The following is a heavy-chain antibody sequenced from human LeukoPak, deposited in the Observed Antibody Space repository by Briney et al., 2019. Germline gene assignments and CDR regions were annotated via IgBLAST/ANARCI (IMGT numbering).Heavy chain of an antibody. V-gene: IGHV3-48*02. CDR2: ISSGSSTI. Sequence: GGSLRLSCAASGFTFSSYSMNWVRQAPGKGLEWVSYISSGSSTIFYADSVKGRFTISRDNAKNSLHLQMNSLRDEDTAVYYCAKDLAAAGTNRDWGQGTLVTVSS. J-gene: IGHJ4*02. CDR3: AKDLAAAGTNRD. CDR1: GFTFSSYS. D-gene: IGHD6-13*01.